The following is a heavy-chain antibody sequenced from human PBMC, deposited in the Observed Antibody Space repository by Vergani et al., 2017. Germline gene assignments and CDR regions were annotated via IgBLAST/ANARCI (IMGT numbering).Heavy chain of an antibody. D-gene: IGHD1-7*01. J-gene: IGHJ6*03. CDR1: GFTFSSYS. CDR3: ASAPRNWNYVYPYYYYYMDV. CDR2: ISSSSSYI. V-gene: IGHV3-21*01. Sequence: EVELVESGGGLVQPGGSLRLSCAASGFTFSSYSMNWVRQAPGKGLEWVSSISSSSSYIYYADSVKGRFTISRDNAKNSLYLQMNSLRAEDTAVYYCASAPRNWNYVYPYYYYYMDVWGKGTTVTVSS.